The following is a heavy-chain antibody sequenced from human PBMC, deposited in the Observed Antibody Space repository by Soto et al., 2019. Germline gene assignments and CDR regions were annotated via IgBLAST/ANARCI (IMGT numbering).Heavy chain of an antibody. J-gene: IGHJ4*02. Sequence: ASVKVSCKASGYTFTSYGISWVRQAPGQGLEWMGWISAYNGNTNYAQKLQGRVTMTTDTSTSTAYMELRSLRSDDTAVYYCAIDNMFYYDSSGKTTELFDYWGQGTLVTVSS. D-gene: IGHD3-22*01. CDR3: AIDNMFYYDSSGKTTELFDY. CDR1: GYTFTSYG. CDR2: ISAYNGNT. V-gene: IGHV1-18*01.